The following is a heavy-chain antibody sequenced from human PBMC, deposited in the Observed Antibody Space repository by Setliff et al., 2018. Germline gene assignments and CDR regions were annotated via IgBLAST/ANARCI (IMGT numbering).Heavy chain of an antibody. V-gene: IGHV3-7*01. Sequence: GGSLRLSCAGSGFTFSSYALMWVRQAPGKGLESVAYIKHDGSTKYYVDSVQGRFTISRDNAKSSLSLQMSSLRAEDTAVYYCARLFNFPLYYFHYWGQGTMVTVSS. CDR3: ARLFNFPLYYFHY. CDR1: GFTFSSYA. CDR2: IKHDGSTK. D-gene: IGHD3-3*01. J-gene: IGHJ4*03.